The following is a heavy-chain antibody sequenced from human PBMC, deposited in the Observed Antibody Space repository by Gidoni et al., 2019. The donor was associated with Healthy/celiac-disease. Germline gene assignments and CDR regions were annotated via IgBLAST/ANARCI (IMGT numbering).Heavy chain of an antibody. Sequence: QVQLQQWGAGLLKPSVTLSLTCAVYGGSFSGYYWSWIRQPPGKGLEWIGEINHSGSTTYDPSLKSRVTISVDTSKNQFSLKLSSVTAADTAVYYCARAGYSSGWYNWFDPWGQGTLVTVSS. J-gene: IGHJ5*02. CDR2: INHSGST. V-gene: IGHV4-34*01. CDR1: GGSFSGYY. D-gene: IGHD6-19*01. CDR3: ARAGYSSGWYNWFDP.